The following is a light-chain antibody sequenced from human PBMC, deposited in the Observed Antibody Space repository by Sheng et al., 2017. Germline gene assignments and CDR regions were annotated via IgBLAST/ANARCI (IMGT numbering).Light chain of an antibody. J-gene: IGLJ2*01. CDR1: SSDVGGFNF. V-gene: IGLV2-8*01. Sequence: QSALTQPPSASGSPGQSVTISCTGTSSDVGGFNFVSWYQQHPGKAPKLMIYEVTKRPSGVPDRFSGSKSGNTASLTVSGLQAEDEADYYCQAWDSSVVFGGGTKLTVL. CDR2: EVT. CDR3: QAWDSSVV.